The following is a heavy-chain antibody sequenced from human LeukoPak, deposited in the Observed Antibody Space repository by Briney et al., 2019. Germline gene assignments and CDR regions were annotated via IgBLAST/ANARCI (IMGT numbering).Heavy chain of an antibody. Sequence: GGSLRLSCAASGFAFRSYGMTWVRQAPGKGLEWVSAISGSGGSTYYADSVKGRFTISRDNSKNTLYLQMNSLRAEDTAVYYCAKDHHPLVVPASDAFDIWGQGTMVTVSS. CDR2: ISGSGGST. D-gene: IGHD2-2*01. CDR1: GFAFRSYG. J-gene: IGHJ3*02. CDR3: AKDHHPLVVPASDAFDI. V-gene: IGHV3-23*01.